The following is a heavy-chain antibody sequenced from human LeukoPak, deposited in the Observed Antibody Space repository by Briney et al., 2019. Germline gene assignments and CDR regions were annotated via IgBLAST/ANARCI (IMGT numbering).Heavy chain of an antibody. D-gene: IGHD3-10*01. CDR1: GFTVSSDL. CDR2: MNSGGDT. V-gene: IGHV3-53*01. Sequence: GGSLRLSCAVSGFTVSSDLMNWVRQAPGMGLEWVSSMNSGGDTYYADSVKGRFIISRDKSRNTLHLQMNSLRVDDTAVYYCARGGSMVRGVLWGQGTLVTVSS. J-gene: IGHJ4*02. CDR3: ARGGSMVRGVL.